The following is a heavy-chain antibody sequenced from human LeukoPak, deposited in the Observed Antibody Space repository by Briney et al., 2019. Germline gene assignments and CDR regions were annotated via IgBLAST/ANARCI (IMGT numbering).Heavy chain of an antibody. CDR1: GGSFSGYY. CDR3: VGSTEGAYYYYMDV. D-gene: IGHD5/OR15-5a*01. J-gene: IGHJ6*03. CDR2: INHSGST. V-gene: IGHV4-34*03. Sequence: SETLSLTCAVYGGSFSGYYWSWIRQPPGKGLEWIGEINHSGSTNYNPSLKSRVTISVDTSKNQFSLKLSSVTAADTAVYYCVGSTEGAYYYYMDVWGKGTTVTDSS.